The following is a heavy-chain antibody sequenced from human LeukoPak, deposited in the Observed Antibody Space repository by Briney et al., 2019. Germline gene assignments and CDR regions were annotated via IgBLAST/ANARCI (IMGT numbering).Heavy chain of an antibody. CDR3: AREDAVSSDDAFDL. Sequence: PSETLSLTCRVSDGSLNTISDYWARGRQPPGKGRDWIGSVYYSERTYYNTPFKSRVTISIDTSKNQYTLSRSAVTAADTAMYYCAREDAVSSDDAFDLWGQGTMVTVS. J-gene: IGHJ3*01. D-gene: IGHD6-19*01. V-gene: IGHV4-39*06. CDR1: DGSLNTISDY. CDR2: VYYSERT.